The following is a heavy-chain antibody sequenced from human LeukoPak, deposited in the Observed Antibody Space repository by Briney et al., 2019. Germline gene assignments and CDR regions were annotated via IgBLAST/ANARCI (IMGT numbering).Heavy chain of an antibody. J-gene: IGHJ4*02. CDR3: ARGTPTTAFDY. CDR1: GGSISSGGYS. V-gene: IGHV4-30-2*01. Sequence: PSETLSLTCAVSGGSISSGGYSWSWIRQPPGQGLEWIGYIYHSGSTYYNPSLKSRVTISVDRSKNQFSLKLSSATAADTAVYYCARGTPTTAFDYWGQGTLVTVSS. D-gene: IGHD4-17*01. CDR2: IYHSGST.